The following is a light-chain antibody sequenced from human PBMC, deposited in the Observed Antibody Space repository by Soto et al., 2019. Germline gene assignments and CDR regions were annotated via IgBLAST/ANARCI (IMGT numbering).Light chain of an antibody. J-gene: IGKJ5*01. CDR2: AAS. CDR3: QQLNSYPIT. CDR1: QGISSY. V-gene: IGKV1-9*01. Sequence: DIQLTQSPSFLSASVGDRVTITCRASQGISSYLAWYQQKPGKAPKLLIYAASTLQSGVPSRFSGSGSGTEFTLTTSSLPPEDFATYYCQQLNSYPITFGQGTRLEIK.